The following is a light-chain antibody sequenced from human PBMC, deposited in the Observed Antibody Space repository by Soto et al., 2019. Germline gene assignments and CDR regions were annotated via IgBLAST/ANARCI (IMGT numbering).Light chain of an antibody. V-gene: IGLV1-44*01. Sequence: QSALTQPPSTSGTPGQRVTMSCSGSRSSIGSNVVEWYQQLPGTAPKLLIYNNNQRPSGVPDRFSGSKSGTSASLAISGLQSEDEADYYCATWDDRLYGWVFGGGTKLTVL. J-gene: IGLJ3*02. CDR1: RSSIGSNV. CDR2: NNN. CDR3: ATWDDRLYGWV.